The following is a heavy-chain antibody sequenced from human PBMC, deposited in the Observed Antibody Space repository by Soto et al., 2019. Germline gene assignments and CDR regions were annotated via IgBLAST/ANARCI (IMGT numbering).Heavy chain of an antibody. V-gene: IGHV3-43*01. J-gene: IGHJ4*02. CDR1: GFTFDDYT. CDR3: ANSSEAGTGIVDY. CDR2: ISWDGGST. Sequence: PVVCLRLSCAASGFTFDDYTMHWVRQAPGKGLEWGSLISWDGGSTSYAASVKGRCTISRDNSKNSLYLQMNSLRTEDTAVYYCANSSEAGTGIVDYWGQGTLVAASS. D-gene: IGHD6-19*01.